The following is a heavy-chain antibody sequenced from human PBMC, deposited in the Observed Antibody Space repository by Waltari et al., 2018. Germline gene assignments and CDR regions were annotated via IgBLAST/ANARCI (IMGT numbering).Heavy chain of an antibody. Sequence: QVQLQQWGAGLLKPSETLSLTCTVSGGSISSYYWSWIRQPPGKGVWLIGYIYSRGSTNYIPSLNGRVTISVDTSKNQFSLQLSSVTAADTAVYYCARSTPRGYYFDYWGQGTLVTVSS. V-gene: IGHV4-59*01. CDR3: ARSTPRGYYFDY. CDR2: IYSRGST. CDR1: GGSISSYY. J-gene: IGHJ4*02. D-gene: IGHD2-2*01.